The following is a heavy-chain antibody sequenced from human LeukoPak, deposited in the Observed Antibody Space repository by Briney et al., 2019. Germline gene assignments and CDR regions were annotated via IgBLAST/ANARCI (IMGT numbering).Heavy chain of an antibody. J-gene: IGHJ5*02. CDR1: GYTFTGYY. Sequence: ASVKVSCKASGYTFTGYYMHWVRQAPGQGLEWMGWINPNSGGTNSAQKFQGRVTMTRDMSTSTDYMELSSLRYEDTAVYYCARDNSLGATAAGGKTAWWFDPWGQGTLVTVSS. CDR2: INPNSGGT. CDR3: ARDNSLGATAAGGKTAWWFDP. D-gene: IGHD1-26*01. V-gene: IGHV1-2*02.